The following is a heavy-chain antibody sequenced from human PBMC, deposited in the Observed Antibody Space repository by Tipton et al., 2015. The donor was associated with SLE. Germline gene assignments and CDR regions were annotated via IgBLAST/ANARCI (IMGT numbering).Heavy chain of an antibody. J-gene: IGHJ5*02. CDR1: GYTFTTYG. CDR2: ISTYNGNT. V-gene: IGHV1-18*01. CDR3: ARGQYCGGDCYGPDWFDT. D-gene: IGHD2-21*01. Sequence: QSGAEVKKPGASVRVSCKASGYTFTTYGISWVRQAPGQGLEWMGWISTYNGNTNYAQKLQGRVTMTSDTSTSTAYMELRSLRSDDTAMYYCARGQYCGGDCYGPDWFDTWGQGTLVTVSS.